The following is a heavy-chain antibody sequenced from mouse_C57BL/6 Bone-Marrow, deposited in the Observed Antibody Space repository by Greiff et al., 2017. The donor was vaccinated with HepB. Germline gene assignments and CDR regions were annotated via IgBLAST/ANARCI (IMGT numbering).Heavy chain of an antibody. Sequence: VQVVESGPGLVAPSQSLSITCTVSGFSLTSYGVDWVRQSPGKGLEWLGVIWGVGSTNYNSALKSRLSISKDNSKSPVFLKMNSLQTDDTDMYYCARASRWLLFAYWGQGTLVTVSA. CDR3: ARASRWLLFAY. CDR1: GFSLTSYG. D-gene: IGHD2-3*01. CDR2: IWGVGST. V-gene: IGHV2-6*01. J-gene: IGHJ3*01.